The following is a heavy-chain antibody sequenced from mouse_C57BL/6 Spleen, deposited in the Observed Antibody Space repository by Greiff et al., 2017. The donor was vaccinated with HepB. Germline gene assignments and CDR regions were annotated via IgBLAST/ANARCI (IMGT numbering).Heavy chain of an antibody. CDR3: ARWGERGDYFDY. J-gene: IGHJ2*01. CDR1: GYTFTSYW. CDR2: IYPGSGST. Sequence: QVQLQQPGAELVKPGASVKMSCKASGYTFTSYWITWVKQRPGQGLEWIGDIYPGSGSTNYNEKFKSKATLTVDTSSSTAYMQLSSLTSEDSAVYYCARWGERGDYFDYWVQGTTLTVSS. V-gene: IGHV1-55*01.